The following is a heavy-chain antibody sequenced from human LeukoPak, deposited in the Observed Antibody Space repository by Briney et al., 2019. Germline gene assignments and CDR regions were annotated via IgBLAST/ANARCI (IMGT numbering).Heavy chain of an antibody. V-gene: IGHV3-30*04. CDR3: AELRAY. CDR2: ISYDGSNK. D-gene: IGHD1-7*01. J-gene: IGHJ4*02. Sequence: GSLRLSCAASGFTFSSYAMHWVRQAPGKGLEWVAVISYDGSNKYYADSVKGRFTISRDNSKNTLYLQVNSLRAEDTAVYYCAELRAYWGQGTLVTVSS. CDR1: GFTFSSYA.